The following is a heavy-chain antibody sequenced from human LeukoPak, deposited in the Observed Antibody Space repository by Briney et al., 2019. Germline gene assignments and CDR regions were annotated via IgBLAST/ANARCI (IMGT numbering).Heavy chain of an antibody. CDR2: IYDSGST. CDR1: GGSISSGGHP. D-gene: IGHD1-26*01. J-gene: IGHJ4*02. CDR3: AIEAIVGAPRGDY. Sequence: SETLSLTCIVSGGSISSGGHPWSWIRQSPGKGLEWIGYIYDSGSTFYNPSLKSRVTMSIDRSNNQFSLKLSSVTAADTAVYYCAIEAIVGAPRGDYWGQGTLVTVSS. V-gene: IGHV4-30-2*06.